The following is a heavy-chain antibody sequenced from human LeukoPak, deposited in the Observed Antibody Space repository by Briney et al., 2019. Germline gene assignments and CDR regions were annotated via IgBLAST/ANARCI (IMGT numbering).Heavy chain of an antibody. CDR3: VRRGDASSGWGDHDF. V-gene: IGHV3-23*01. D-gene: IGHD6-19*01. J-gene: IGHJ4*02. CDR1: GVKFNRND. Sequence: AGHLRLPCANSGVKFNRNDISWLRHAQGKGLEWFSTIGGSGDKTFYADSVKGRFTISRDNSKNMVHLQMNSLTGEDTALYYCVRRGDASSGWGDHDFWGQGALVTVSS. CDR2: IGGSGDKT.